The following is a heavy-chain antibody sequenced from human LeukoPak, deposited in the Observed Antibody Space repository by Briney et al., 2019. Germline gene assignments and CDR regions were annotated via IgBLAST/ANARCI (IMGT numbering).Heavy chain of an antibody. CDR1: GYTFTSYD. V-gene: IGHV1-8*01. Sequence: ASVKVSCKASGYTFTSYDINWVRQATGQGIEWMGWMNPNSGNTGYAQKFQGRVTMTRNTSISTAYMELSSLRSEDTAVYYCARGSNSDSSSWYLEGYWGQGTLVTVSS. D-gene: IGHD6-13*01. CDR3: ARGSNSDSSSWYLEGY. CDR2: MNPNSGNT. J-gene: IGHJ4*02.